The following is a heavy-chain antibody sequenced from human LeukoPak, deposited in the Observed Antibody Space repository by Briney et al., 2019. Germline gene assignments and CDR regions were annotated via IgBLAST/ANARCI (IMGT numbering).Heavy chain of an antibody. Sequence: PGGALRLSCAASGFTVSSNHMSWVRQAPGKGLEWVSIIYSGGTTYYADSVKGRFTISRDNSKNTLYLQMNTLRAEDTAVYYCARDADYGGSPDAFDVWGQGTLVTVSS. V-gene: IGHV3-53*01. CDR1: GFTVSSNH. CDR2: IYSGGTT. D-gene: IGHD4-23*01. J-gene: IGHJ4*02. CDR3: ARDADYGGSPDAFDV.